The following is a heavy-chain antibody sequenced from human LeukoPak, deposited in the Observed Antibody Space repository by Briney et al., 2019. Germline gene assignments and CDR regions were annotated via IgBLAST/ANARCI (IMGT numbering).Heavy chain of an antibody. CDR3: AKGGWLDN. Sequence: GGSLRLSCAAFGFSFTSYAMSWVRQAPGKGLEWLSRISESDGTTHYADSVQGRFTISRDNSENTLFLQMISLRVVDTAVYYCAKGGWLDNWGQGTLVTVSS. CDR2: ISESDGTT. V-gene: IGHV3-23*01. CDR1: GFSFTSYA. J-gene: IGHJ4*02. D-gene: IGHD2-15*01.